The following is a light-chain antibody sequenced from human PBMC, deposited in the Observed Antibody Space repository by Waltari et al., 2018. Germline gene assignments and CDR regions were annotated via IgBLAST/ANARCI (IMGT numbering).Light chain of an antibody. CDR3: QQHDSFPLT. Sequence: DIQMTQSPPPLSASVGDRVTITCRASQAINNYLTWYQQKPGQAPKRLIYYTSSLESGVPSRFSGGGSGTDYTLTISGLQPEDIATYYCQQHDSFPLTFGGGTKVEI. CDR2: YTS. CDR1: QAINNY. J-gene: IGKJ4*01. V-gene: IGKV1-33*01.